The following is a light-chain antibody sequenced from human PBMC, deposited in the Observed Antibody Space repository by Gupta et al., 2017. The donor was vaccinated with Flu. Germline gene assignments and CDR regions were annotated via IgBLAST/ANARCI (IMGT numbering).Light chain of an antibody. CDR1: QGIRTD. J-gene: IGKJ1*01. Sequence: DVQMTQAPSSLSASVGDRVTITCRASQGIRTDLGWYQQKPGKAPKRLIYAASRLQSGVPSRFSGSGSGTEFTLTISSLQPEDFATYYCLQHNTFAWTFGQGTKVEIK. CDR3: LQHNTFAWT. CDR2: AAS. V-gene: IGKV1-17*01.